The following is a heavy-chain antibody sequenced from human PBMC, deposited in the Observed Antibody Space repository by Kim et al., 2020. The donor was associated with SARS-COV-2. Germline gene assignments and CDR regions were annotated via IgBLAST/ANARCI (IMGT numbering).Heavy chain of an antibody. J-gene: IGHJ6*02. V-gene: IGHV3-7*01. Sequence: DFVKGPFSLSRDNAKNALYLQMNSLRAEDTAVYYCARDEDSYYYYCGMDVWGQGTTVTVSS. CDR3: ARDEDSYYYYCGMDV.